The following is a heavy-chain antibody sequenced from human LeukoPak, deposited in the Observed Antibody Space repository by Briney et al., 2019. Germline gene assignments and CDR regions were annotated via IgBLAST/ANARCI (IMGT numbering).Heavy chain of an antibody. D-gene: IGHD3-9*01. J-gene: IGHJ5*02. CDR1: GFTFSSYG. CDR2: IWYDGSNK. CDR3: ARDKNYDILTGYSPP. Sequence: GRSLRLSSAASGFTFSSYGMHWVRQAPGKGLEWVAVIWYDGSNKYYADSVKGRFTISRDNSKNTLYLQMNSLRAEDTAVYYCARDKNYDILTGYSPPWGQGTLVTVSS. V-gene: IGHV3-33*01.